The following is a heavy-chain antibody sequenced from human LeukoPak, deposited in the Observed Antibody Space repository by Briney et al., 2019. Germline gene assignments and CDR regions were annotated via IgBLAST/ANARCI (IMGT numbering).Heavy chain of an antibody. V-gene: IGHV3-23*01. CDR2: ISGSGGST. Sequence: AGGSLRLSCAASGFTFSSYAMSWVRQAPGKGLEWVSAISGSGGSTYYADSVKGRFTISRDNSRNTPYLQMNSLRAEDTAVYYCAKLKGAVAGPFDYWGQGTLVTVSS. D-gene: IGHD6-19*01. CDR3: AKLKGAVAGPFDY. J-gene: IGHJ4*02. CDR1: GFTFSSYA.